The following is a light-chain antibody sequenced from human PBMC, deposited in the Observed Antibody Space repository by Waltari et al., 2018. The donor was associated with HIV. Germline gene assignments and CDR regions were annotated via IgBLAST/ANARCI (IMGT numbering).Light chain of an antibody. CDR1: NNNA. Sequence: ARAQPAAVSGSPGPSVTIYCEGINNNAVTWYPQHPGKVPRVIMFAVDRRASGISSRFSGERSGDNAYVKSSDLQSEDEADYFCCLFPGYDLPYVFGTGTRVTVL. CDR3: CLFPGYDLPYV. V-gene: IGLV2-23*02. J-gene: IGLJ1*01. CDR2: AVD.